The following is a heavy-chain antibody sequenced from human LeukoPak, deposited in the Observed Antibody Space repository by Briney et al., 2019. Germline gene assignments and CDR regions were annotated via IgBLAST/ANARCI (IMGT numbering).Heavy chain of an antibody. D-gene: IGHD2-21*01. J-gene: IGHJ6*02. CDR2: IYPSGGTT. V-gene: IGHV1-46*01. CDR1: GYTFTSYY. Sequence: AALVKVSCKASGYTFTSYYMHWVRQAPGQGLEWMGIIYPSGGTTSYAQKFQGRVTLTRDTSTSTVYMEMRSLRSEDTAVYYCARDLFRAAGSNYYGMDVWGQGTTVTVSS. CDR3: ARDLFRAAGSNYYGMDV.